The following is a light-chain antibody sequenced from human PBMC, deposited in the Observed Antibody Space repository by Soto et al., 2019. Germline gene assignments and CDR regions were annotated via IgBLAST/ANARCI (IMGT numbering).Light chain of an antibody. CDR2: AAS. CDR3: QQYDNLPLT. J-gene: IGKJ4*01. V-gene: IGKV1-39*01. Sequence: DIQMTQSPSSLSASVGDRVTITCRASQSIDTYLNWYQRKPGKAPNVLIYAASTLQSGVPTRFSGSGSGTDFTLTISSLQPEDFATYYCQQYDNLPLTFGGGTKVDIK. CDR1: QSIDTY.